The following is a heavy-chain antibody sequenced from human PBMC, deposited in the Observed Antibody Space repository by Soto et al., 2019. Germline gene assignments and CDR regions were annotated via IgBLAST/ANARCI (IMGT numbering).Heavy chain of an antibody. CDR2: IRVGGSA. CDR1: GFTFSNYA. Sequence: GGSLRLSCAVSGFTFSNYAMSWVRQAPGKGLEWVSTIRVGGSAFYADSVKGRFTISRDNSKNTLFLQMNSLRAEDTALYHCAKRAPDTYYFDYWGQGTLVTVSS. V-gene: IGHV3-23*01. D-gene: IGHD2-2*02. CDR3: AKRAPDTYYFDY. J-gene: IGHJ4*02.